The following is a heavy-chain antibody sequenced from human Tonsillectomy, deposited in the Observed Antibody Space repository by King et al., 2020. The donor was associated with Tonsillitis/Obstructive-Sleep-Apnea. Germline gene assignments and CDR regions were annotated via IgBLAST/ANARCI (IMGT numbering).Heavy chain of an antibody. Sequence: VQLQESGPGLVKPSETLSLTCTVSGDSISSYYWSWIRQPPGKGLESIGYIYYSGNTNYNPSLKSRVTISVDTSKNQFSLKLSSVTAADTAVYYCARGRISYFDYWGQGTLVTVSS. CDR2: IYYSGNT. V-gene: IGHV4-59*01. CDR1: GDSISSYY. CDR3: ARGRISYFDY. J-gene: IGHJ4*02. D-gene: IGHD2/OR15-2a*01.